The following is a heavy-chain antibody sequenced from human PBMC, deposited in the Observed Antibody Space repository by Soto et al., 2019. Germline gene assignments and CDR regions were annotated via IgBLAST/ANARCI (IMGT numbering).Heavy chain of an antibody. CDR3: ARDLLSSQQQYYYYGMDV. CDR1: GYTFTGCY. J-gene: IGHJ6*02. Sequence: ASVKVSCKASGYTFTGCYMHWVRQAPGQGLEWMGWINPNSGGTNYAQKFQGWVTMTRDTSISTAYMELSRLRSDDTAVYYCARDLLSSQQQYYYYGMDVWGQGTTVTVSS. V-gene: IGHV1-2*04. CDR2: INPNSGGT. D-gene: IGHD6-13*01.